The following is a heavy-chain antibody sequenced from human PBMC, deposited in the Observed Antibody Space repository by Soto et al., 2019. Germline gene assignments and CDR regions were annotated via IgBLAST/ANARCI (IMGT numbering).Heavy chain of an antibody. CDR1: GDSLTSGDYY. V-gene: IGHV4-31*03. J-gene: IGHJ3*02. Sequence: QVQLQESGPGLVKPSQTLSLTCTVSGDSLTSGDYYWSRIRQHPGKALEWIAYIYYSENTYYNPSTRSRVTISVDTSKNQFSQKLTSVTAADTAVYYCARGAHALGYCSSTTCHPAFDIWGQGTMVTVSS. CDR2: IYYSENT. D-gene: IGHD2-2*01. CDR3: ARGAHALGYCSSTTCHPAFDI.